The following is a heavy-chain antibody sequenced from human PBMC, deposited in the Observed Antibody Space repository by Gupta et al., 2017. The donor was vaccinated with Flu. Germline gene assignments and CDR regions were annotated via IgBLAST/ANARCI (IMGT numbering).Heavy chain of an antibody. V-gene: IGHV3-74*01. CDR1: GFTFSSYW. CDR2: INSDGSST. Sequence: EVQLVESGGGLVQPGGSLRLSCAASGFTFSSYWLNWVRQAPGKGLVWVSRINSDGSSTYYADSVNGRFTISRDNAKNTLYLQMNSLRAEDTAVYYCARDEKGAYCGGDCYLHYWGQGTLVTVSS. J-gene: IGHJ4*02. CDR3: ARDEKGAYCGGDCYLHY. D-gene: IGHD2-21*02.